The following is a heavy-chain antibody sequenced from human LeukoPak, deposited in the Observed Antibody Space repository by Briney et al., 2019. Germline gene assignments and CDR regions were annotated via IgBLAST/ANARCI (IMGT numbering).Heavy chain of an antibody. V-gene: IGHV4-30-2*01. CDR2: IYHSSRT. CDR3: ARFSRSSFDY. CDR1: GGSISSGGYY. Sequence: SETLTLTCTVSGGSISSGGYYWSWIRQPPGKGLEWIGCIYHSSRTYYNPSMNSPVTISVDRSKNQCSLKLSSVTAANTAVYYCARFSRSSFDYWGQGTLGTVSS. J-gene: IGHJ4*02.